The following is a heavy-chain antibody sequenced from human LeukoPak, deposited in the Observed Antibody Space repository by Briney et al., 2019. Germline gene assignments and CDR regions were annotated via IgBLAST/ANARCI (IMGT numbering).Heavy chain of an antibody. Sequence: SETLSLTCTVSGGSISSYYWSWIRQPAGKGLEWIGRIYTSGSTNYNPSLKSRVTMSVDTSKNQFSLKLSSVTAADTAVYYCARDRRYASSNYYYYYMDVWGKGTTVTVSS. CDR3: ARDRRYASSNYYYYYMDV. D-gene: IGHD3-16*01. J-gene: IGHJ6*03. CDR2: IYTSGST. V-gene: IGHV4-4*07. CDR1: GGSISSYY.